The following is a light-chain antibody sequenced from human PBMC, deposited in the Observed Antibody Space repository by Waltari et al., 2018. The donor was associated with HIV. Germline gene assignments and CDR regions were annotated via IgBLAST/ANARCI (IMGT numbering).Light chain of an antibody. V-gene: IGLV1-51*01. CDR2: DND. Sequence: QSVLTQPPSVSAAPGQKVTIPCSGSSPTIGHHHLCWYQHLPGTAPKPLIYDNDRRPSGIPDRFSGSKSGTSATLGVSGLQTGDEADYYCGTWDTSLNVWVFGGGTKLTVL. J-gene: IGLJ3*02. CDR3: GTWDTSLNVWV. CDR1: SPTIGHHH.